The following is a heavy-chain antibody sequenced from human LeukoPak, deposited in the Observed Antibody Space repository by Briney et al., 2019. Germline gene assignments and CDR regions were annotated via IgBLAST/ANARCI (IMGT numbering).Heavy chain of an antibody. CDR2: INHSGST. J-gene: IGHJ1*01. V-gene: IGHV4-39*07. CDR3: ARGRYCSSTSCANGRRGYFQH. CDR1: GGSISSSTYY. Sequence: PSETLSLTCTVSGGSISSSTYYWGWIRQPPGKGLEWIGEINHSGSTNYNPSLKSRVTISVDTSKNQFSLKLSSVTAADTAVYYCARGRYCSSTSCANGRRGYFQHWGQGTLVTVSS. D-gene: IGHD2-2*01.